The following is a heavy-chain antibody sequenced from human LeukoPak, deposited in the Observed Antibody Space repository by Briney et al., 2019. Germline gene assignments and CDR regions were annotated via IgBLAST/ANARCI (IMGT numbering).Heavy chain of an antibody. J-gene: IGHJ4*02. CDR3: AKGSYDYVWGSYRPAFDY. Sequence: GGSLRLSCAASGFIFSHSAMHWVRRAPGKGLEWVAVASHDGDTRFYADSVKGRFTISRDNSKNTLYLQMNSLRAEDTAVYYCAKGSYDYVWGSYRPAFDYWGQGTLVTVSS. CDR2: ASHDGDTR. CDR1: GFIFSHSA. D-gene: IGHD3-16*02. V-gene: IGHV3-30-3*01.